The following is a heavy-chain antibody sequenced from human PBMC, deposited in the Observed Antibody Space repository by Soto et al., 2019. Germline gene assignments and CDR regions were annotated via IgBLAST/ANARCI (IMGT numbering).Heavy chain of an antibody. CDR2: IYYSGST. D-gene: IGHD2-21*02. CDR1: GGSISSYY. V-gene: IGHV4-59*01. J-gene: IGHJ3*02. CDR3: AREGPYCGGDCYQRDAFDI. Sequence: SETLSLTCTVSGGSISSYYWSWIRQPPGKGLEWIGYIYYSGSTNYNPSLKSRVTISVDTSKNQFSLKLSSVTAADTAVYYCAREGPYCGGDCYQRDAFDIWGQGTMVIVSS.